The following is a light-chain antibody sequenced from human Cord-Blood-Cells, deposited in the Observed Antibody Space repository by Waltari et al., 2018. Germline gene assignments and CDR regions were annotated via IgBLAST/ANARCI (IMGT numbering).Light chain of an antibody. Sequence: EIVLTQSPGTLSLSPGDRATLSCRASQSVSSIYLAWYQQKPGQAPRLLIYGASSRATGIPDRFSGSGSGTDFTLTISRLEPEDFAVYYCQQYGSSPYTFGQGTKLEIK. V-gene: IGKV3-20*01. CDR1: QSVSSIY. CDR2: GAS. J-gene: IGKJ2*01. CDR3: QQYGSSPYT.